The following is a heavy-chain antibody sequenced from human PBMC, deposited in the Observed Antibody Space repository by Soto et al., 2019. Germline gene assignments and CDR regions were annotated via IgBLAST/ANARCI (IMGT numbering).Heavy chain of an antibody. J-gene: IGHJ4*02. V-gene: IGHV1-18*01. D-gene: IGHD6-19*01. CDR1: GYTFTSYG. Sequence: ASVKVSCKASGYTFTSYGISWVRQAPGQGLEWMGWISAYNGNTNYAQKLQGRVTMTTDTSTSTAYMELRSLRSDDTAVYYCARGAENGPYSSGWLDYWGQGTLVTVSS. CDR2: ISAYNGNT. CDR3: ARGAENGPYSSGWLDY.